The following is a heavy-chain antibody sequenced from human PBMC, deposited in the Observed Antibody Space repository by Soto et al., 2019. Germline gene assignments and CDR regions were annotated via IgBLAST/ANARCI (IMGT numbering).Heavy chain of an antibody. V-gene: IGHV4-31*03. Sequence: QVQLQESGPGLVKPSQTLPLTCTVSGGSISSGGYYWSWIRQHPGKGLEWIGYIYYSGSTYYNPSLKSRVTLSVDTSKNQFSLKLSSVTAADTAVYSCAVAVVNRYYFDYWGQGTLVTVSS. CDR3: AVAVVNRYYFDY. D-gene: IGHD6-19*01. CDR1: GGSISSGGYY. CDR2: IYYSGST. J-gene: IGHJ4*02.